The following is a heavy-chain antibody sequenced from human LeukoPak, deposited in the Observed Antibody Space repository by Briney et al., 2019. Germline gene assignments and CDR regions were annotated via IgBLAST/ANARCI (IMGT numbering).Heavy chain of an antibody. V-gene: IGHV4-59*12. CDR1: GGSISSYY. CDR2: IYYSGST. Sequence: SETLSLTCTVSGGSISSYYWSWIRQPPGKGLEWIGYIYYSGSTNYNPSLKSRVTISVDKSKNQFSLKLSSVTAADTAVYYCARSSITMVRGYFDYWGQGTLVTVSS. J-gene: IGHJ4*02. D-gene: IGHD3-10*01. CDR3: ARSSITMVRGYFDY.